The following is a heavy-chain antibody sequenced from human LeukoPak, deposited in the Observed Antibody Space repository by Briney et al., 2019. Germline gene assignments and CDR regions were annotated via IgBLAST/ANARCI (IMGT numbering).Heavy chain of an antibody. D-gene: IGHD6-19*01. Sequence: SETLSLTCTVSGGSISSSSYYWGWIRQPPGKGLEWIGYIYYSGSTNYNPSLKSRVTISVDTSKNQFSLKLSSVTAADTAVYYCAREGSGYSFDYWGQGTLVTVSS. CDR3: AREGSGYSFDY. CDR2: IYYSGST. V-gene: IGHV4-61*01. CDR1: GGSISSSSYY. J-gene: IGHJ4*02.